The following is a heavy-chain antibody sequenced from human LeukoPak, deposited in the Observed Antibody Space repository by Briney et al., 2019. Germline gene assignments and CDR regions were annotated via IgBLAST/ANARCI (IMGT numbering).Heavy chain of an antibody. J-gene: IGHJ4*02. D-gene: IGHD2-8*01. CDR2: ISNSGFST. CDR1: GFTFSSQA. Sequence: GGSLRLSCAASGFTFSSQAMSWVRQAPGMGLEWVSLISNSGFSTSYSASAKGRFTISRDNSKNALYLQMNSLRAEDTAVYYCASWAGLNTGIWYFGPFDFWGQGTLVTVSS. CDR3: ASWAGLNTGIWYFGPFDF. V-gene: IGHV3-23*01.